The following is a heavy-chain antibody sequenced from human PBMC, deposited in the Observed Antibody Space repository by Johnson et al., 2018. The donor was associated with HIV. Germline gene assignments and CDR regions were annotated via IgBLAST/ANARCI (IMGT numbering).Heavy chain of an antibody. Sequence: VQLVESGGGVVRPGGSQRLSCAASGFTFDDHGMSWVRQAPGKGLEWVSGINWNGGTTGYVDSVKGRFTISRDNSKNTLYLQMNSLRVEDTAVYYCAKGDFGVFKNPLDMWGQGTMVTVSS. V-gene: IGHV3-20*04. CDR2: INWNGGTT. CDR3: AKGDFGVFKNPLDM. D-gene: IGHD3-3*01. J-gene: IGHJ3*02. CDR1: GFTFDDHG.